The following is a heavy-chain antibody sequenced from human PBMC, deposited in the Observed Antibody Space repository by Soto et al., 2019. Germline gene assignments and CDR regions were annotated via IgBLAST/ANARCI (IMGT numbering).Heavy chain of an antibody. CDR1: GGSISSGGYY. Sequence: QVQLQESGPGLVKPSQTLSLTCTVSGGSISSGGYYWSWIRQHPGKGLEWIGYIYYSGSTYYNPSLKSRVTISVDTSKNQFSLKLSSVTAADTAVYYCARAAVLRYFDWLSFDYWGQGTLVTVSS. CDR3: ARAAVLRYFDWLSFDY. D-gene: IGHD3-9*01. V-gene: IGHV4-31*03. J-gene: IGHJ4*02. CDR2: IYYSGST.